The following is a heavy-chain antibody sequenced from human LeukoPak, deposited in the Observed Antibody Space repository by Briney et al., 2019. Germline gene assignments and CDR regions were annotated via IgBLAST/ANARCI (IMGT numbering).Heavy chain of an antibody. D-gene: IGHD5-24*01. CDR1: GFNFDNFA. Sequence: GGSLRLSCVVSGFNFDNFAMHWVRQPLGKGLEWVAVISHDGRTKYYTDSMKGRITISRDNSKNTLFLQMNNLRSEDTAVYFCARPSPPGDGYNPPDHWGQGTLVTVSS. CDR2: ISHDGRTK. V-gene: IGHV3-30*04. CDR3: ARPSPPGDGYNPPDH. J-gene: IGHJ4*02.